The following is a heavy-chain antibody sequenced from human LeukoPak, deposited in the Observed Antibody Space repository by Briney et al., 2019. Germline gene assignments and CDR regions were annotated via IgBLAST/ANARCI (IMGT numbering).Heavy chain of an antibody. CDR2: VSSSGSTI. J-gene: IGHJ4*02. Sequence: GGSLRLSCAASGFTFSSYAMSWVRQAPGKGLEWVSYVSSSGSTIYYADSVKGRFTISRDNAKNSLYLQMNRLRAEDTAVYYCARDGLTNWTPDYWGQGTLVTVSS. D-gene: IGHD1-20*01. CDR1: GFTFSSYA. V-gene: IGHV3-48*04. CDR3: ARDGLTNWTPDY.